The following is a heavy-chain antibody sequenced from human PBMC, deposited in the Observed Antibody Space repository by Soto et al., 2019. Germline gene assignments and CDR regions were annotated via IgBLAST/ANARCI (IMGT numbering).Heavy chain of an antibody. CDR1: GGSISSSSYY. Sequence: SETLSLTCTVSGGSISSSSYYWGWIRQPPGKGLEWIGSIYYSGSTYYNPSLKSRVTISVDTSKNQFSLKLSSVTAADTAVYYCARHSTFGGVIARQGMDVWGQGTTVTVSS. J-gene: IGHJ6*02. V-gene: IGHV4-39*01. D-gene: IGHD3-16*02. CDR2: IYYSGST. CDR3: ARHSTFGGVIARQGMDV.